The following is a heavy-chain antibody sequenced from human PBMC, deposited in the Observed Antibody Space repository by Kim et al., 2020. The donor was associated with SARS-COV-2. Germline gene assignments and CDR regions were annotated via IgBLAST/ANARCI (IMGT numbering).Heavy chain of an antibody. D-gene: IGHD1-26*01. CDR3: ARGGLGTGYFDY. CDR2: ISYDGSNK. CDR1: GFTFSSYA. Sequence: GGSLRLFCAASGFTFSSYAMHWVRQAPGKGLEWVAVISYDGSNKYYADSVKGRFTISRDNSKNTLYLQMNSLRAEDTAVYYCARGGLGTGYFDYWGQGTL. V-gene: IGHV3-30*04. J-gene: IGHJ4*02.